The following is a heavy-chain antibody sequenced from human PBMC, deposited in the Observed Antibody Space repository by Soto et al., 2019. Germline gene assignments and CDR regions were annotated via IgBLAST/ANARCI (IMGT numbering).Heavy chain of an antibody. CDR1: GFTFGDYA. V-gene: IGHV3-49*03. D-gene: IGHD2-21*02. J-gene: IGHJ4*02. CDR3: TRDLGWSPLVTVMDY. Sequence: GGSLRLSCTASGFTFGDYAMSWFRQAPGKGLEWVGFIRSKAYGGTTEYAASVKGRFTISRDDSKSIAYLQMNSLKTEDTAVYYCTRDLGWSPLVTVMDYWGQGTLVTVSS. CDR2: IRSKAYGGTT.